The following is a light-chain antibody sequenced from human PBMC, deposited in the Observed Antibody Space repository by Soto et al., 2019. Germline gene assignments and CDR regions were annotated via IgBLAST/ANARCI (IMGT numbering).Light chain of an antibody. CDR1: QSINNR. V-gene: IGKV1-5*01. CDR2: DVS. CDR3: QQYNSYWKM. Sequence: DIQMTQSPSTLSASVGDRVTIPCRASQSINNRLAWYQQKPGKAPKLLIFDVSTLEIGVPSRFSGSGSGTEFTLTISSLQPDEFATYYCQQYNSYWKMFGQGTKVDIK. J-gene: IGKJ1*01.